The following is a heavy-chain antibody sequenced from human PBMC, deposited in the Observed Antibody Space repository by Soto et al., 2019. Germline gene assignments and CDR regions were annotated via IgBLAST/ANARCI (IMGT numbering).Heavy chain of an antibody. Sequence: WGSLRLSCAASGFTVSSNYMSWVRQAPGKGLEWVSVIYSGGSTYYADSVKGRFTISRDNSKNTLYLQMNSLRAEDTAVYYCARDWDTYYYDSSGYYYVHWGQGT. CDR2: IYSGGST. J-gene: IGHJ4*02. CDR3: ARDWDTYYYDSSGYYYVH. CDR1: GFTVSSNY. V-gene: IGHV3-66*01. D-gene: IGHD3-22*01.